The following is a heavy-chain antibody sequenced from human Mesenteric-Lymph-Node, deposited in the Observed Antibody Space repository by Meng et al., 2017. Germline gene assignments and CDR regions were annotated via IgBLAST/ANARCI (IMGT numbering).Heavy chain of an antibody. CDR2: IYWDDDK. V-gene: IGHV2-5*02. D-gene: IGHD2-2*01. Sequence: LTEACPTLVNPTQTLTRTCPFSGFSLSTSEVGVGWIRQPPGKALEWLAVIYWDDDKRYSPSLKSRLTITKDTSKNQVVLTLTNMDPVDTATYYCALFTRSWFDPWGQGTLVTVSS. CDR1: GFSLSTSEVG. J-gene: IGHJ5*02. CDR3: ALFTRSWFDP.